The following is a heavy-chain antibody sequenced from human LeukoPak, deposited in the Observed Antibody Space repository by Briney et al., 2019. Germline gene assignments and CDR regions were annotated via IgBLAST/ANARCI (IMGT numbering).Heavy chain of an antibody. V-gene: IGHV1-69*04. CDR2: IIPILGIA. CDR3: ARDSPLYSSGFAQIDY. J-gene: IGHJ4*02. CDR1: GGTFSSYA. Sequence: GASVKVSCKASGGTFSSYAISWVRQAPGQGLEWMGRIIPILGIANYAQKFQGRVTITADKSTSTAYMELSRLRSEDTAVYYCARDSPLYSSGFAQIDYWGQGTLVTVSS. D-gene: IGHD6-19*01.